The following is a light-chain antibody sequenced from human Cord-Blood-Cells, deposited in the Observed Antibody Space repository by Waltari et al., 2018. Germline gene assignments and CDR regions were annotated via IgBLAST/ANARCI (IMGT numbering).Light chain of an antibody. CDR2: EGS. Sequence: QSALTQPASVSGSPGQSITISCTATSSDVGSYNLVSWYQQHPGKAPKLMMYEGSKRHSGVSNRFSGSKSGNTASLTISGLQAEDEADYYCCSYAGSSTWVFGGGTKLTVL. V-gene: IGLV2-23*01. CDR3: CSYAGSSTWV. J-gene: IGLJ3*02. CDR1: SSDVGSYNL.